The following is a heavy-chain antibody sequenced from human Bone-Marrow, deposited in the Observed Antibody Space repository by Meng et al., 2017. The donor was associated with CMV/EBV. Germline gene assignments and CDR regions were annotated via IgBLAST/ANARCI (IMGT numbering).Heavy chain of an antibody. J-gene: IGHJ5*02. CDR3: AKAAFGAVIIPWFDP. V-gene: IGHV3-30*02. D-gene: IGHD3-3*01. Sequence: GLIFSNYGMHWVRQAPGKGLEWGAFIRYDGSNKYYADSVKGRFTISRDNSKNTLYLQMNSLTTEDTAMYYCAKAAFGAVIIPWFDPWGQGTLVTVSS. CDR2: IRYDGSNK. CDR1: GLIFSNYG.